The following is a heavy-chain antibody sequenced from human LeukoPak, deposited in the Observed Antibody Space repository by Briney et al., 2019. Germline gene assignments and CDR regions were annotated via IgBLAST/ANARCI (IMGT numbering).Heavy chain of an antibody. CDR1: GFTFDDYA. CDR3: ARYVAVAGDYFDY. V-gene: IGHV3-9*01. Sequence: GGSLRLSCAASGFTFDDYAMHWVRQAPGKGLEWVSGISWNSGSIGYADSVKGRFTISRDNAKNSLYLQMNSLRAEDTAVYYCARYVAVAGDYFDYWGQGTLVTVSS. D-gene: IGHD6-19*01. CDR2: ISWNSGSI. J-gene: IGHJ4*02.